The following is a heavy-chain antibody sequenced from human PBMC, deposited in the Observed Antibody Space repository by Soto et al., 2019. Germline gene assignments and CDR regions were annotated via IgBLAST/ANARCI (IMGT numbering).Heavy chain of an antibody. CDR1: GFSLSTSGVG. V-gene: IGHV2-5*01. J-gene: IGHJ4*02. CDR3: AHRPSGWYLFDY. D-gene: IGHD6-19*01. CDR2: IYWNDDK. Sequence: ASGPTLVNPTQTLTLTCTFSGFSLSTSGVGVGWIRQPPGKALEWLALIYWNDDKRYSPSLKSRLTITKDTSKNQVVLTMTNMDPVGTATYYCAHRPSGWYLFDYWGQGTLVTVSS.